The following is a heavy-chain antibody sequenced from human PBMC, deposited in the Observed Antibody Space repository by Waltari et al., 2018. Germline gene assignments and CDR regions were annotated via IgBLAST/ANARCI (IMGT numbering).Heavy chain of an antibody. CDR2: ITYNGRET. CDR3: AREERTSSFYYLDL. CDR1: RFAFSTYT. J-gene: IGHJ4*02. D-gene: IGHD2-2*01. Sequence: QGQLVESGGGVGPPGRSLRLPCMASRFAFSTYTIHRVRQAPGKGLEWVALITYNGRETHYGDSVKGRFTISRDNPKKTLYLEMSSLRPDDAGVYFCAREERTSSFYYLDLWGLGTLVTVSS. V-gene: IGHV3-30*04.